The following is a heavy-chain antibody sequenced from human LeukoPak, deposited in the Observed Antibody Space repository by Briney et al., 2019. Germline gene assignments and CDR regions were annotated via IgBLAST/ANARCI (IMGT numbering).Heavy chain of an antibody. J-gene: IGHJ4*02. V-gene: IGHV3-21*01. CDR3: ARAPYGPGSPYFDY. D-gene: IGHD3-10*01. Sequence: PGGSLRLSCAASGFTFSSYSMNWVRQAPGKGLEWVSSISSSSSYIYYADSVKGRFTISRENAKNPLYLQMNSLRAEDTAVYYCARAPYGPGSPYFDYWGQGTLVTVSS. CDR2: ISSSSSYI. CDR1: GFTFSSYS.